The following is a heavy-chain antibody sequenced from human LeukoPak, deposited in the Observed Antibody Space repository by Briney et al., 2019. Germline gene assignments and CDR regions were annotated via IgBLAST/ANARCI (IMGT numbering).Heavy chain of an antibody. D-gene: IGHD4-23*01. CDR3: ARGKIDYGGISLDFDY. V-gene: IGHV4-34*01. J-gene: IGHJ4*02. Sequence: PSETLSLTCAVYGGSFSGYYWSWIRQPPGKGLEWIGEINHSGSTNYNPSLKSRVTISVDTSKNQFSLKLSSVTAADTAVYYCARGKIDYGGISLDFDYWGQGTLVTVSS. CDR2: INHSGST. CDR1: GGSFSGYY.